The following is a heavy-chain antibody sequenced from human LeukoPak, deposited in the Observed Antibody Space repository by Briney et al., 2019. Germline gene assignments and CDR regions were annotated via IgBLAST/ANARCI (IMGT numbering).Heavy chain of an antibody. Sequence: PSETLSLTCTVSGGSISGHYWSWIRQPPGKGLEWIGITYSRGPTNYSPTLKSRVTISADASKNLLFLQLTSATAADTAVYYCAKNGGACSSTTFCNNHMDVWGKGTTVTVSS. CDR1: GGSISGHY. CDR2: TYSRGPT. CDR3: AKNGGACSSTTFCNNHMDV. D-gene: IGHD2-2*01. V-gene: IGHV4-59*11. J-gene: IGHJ6*03.